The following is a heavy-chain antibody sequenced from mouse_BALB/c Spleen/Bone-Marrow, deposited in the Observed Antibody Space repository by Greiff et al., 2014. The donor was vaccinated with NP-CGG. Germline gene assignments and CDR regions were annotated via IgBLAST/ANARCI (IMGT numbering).Heavy chain of an antibody. CDR1: GFTFSSYT. CDR3: ARGNGFAY. CDR2: ISNGGGST. J-gene: IGHJ3*01. V-gene: IGHV5-12-2*01. Sequence: EVQGVESGGGLVQPGGSLKLSCAASGFTFSSYTMSWVRQTPEKRLDWVAYISNGGGSTYYPDTVKGRLTISRDNAKNTLYLQMSSLKSEDTAMYYCARGNGFAYWGQGTLVTVSA.